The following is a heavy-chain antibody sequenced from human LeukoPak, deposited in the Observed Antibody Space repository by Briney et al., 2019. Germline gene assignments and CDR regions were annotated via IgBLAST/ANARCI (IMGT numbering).Heavy chain of an antibody. CDR1: GFTFNSYW. J-gene: IGHJ4*02. CDR3: VRQLGGSGSY. V-gene: IGHV3-7*01. Sequence: GGSLRLSCAASGFTFNSYWMNWVRQAPGKGLEWVASIKQDGNEKSYVDSVKGRFTISRDNTKNSLYLQMSSLRAEDTAVYYCVRQLGGSGSYWGQGTLVTVSS. D-gene: IGHD3-10*01. CDR2: IKQDGNEK.